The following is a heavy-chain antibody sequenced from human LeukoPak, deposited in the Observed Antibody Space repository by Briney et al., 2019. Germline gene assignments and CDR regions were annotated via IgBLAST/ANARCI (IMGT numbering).Heavy chain of an antibody. CDR2: TYYSGIP. CDR3: ASRGYSYGGNPFDY. D-gene: IGHD5-18*01. J-gene: IGHJ4*02. V-gene: IGHV4-39*01. Sequence: PSETLSLTCTVSGGSISSSSYYWGWIRQPPGKGLELIGCTYYSGIPYYNPSLKSRVAISVDTTKNQFSLKLSSVTAAETAVYYCASRGYSYGGNPFDYWGQGTLVTVSS. CDR1: GGSISSSSYY.